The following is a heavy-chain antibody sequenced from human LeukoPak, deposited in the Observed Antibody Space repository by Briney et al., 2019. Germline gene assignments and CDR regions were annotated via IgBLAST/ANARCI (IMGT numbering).Heavy chain of an antibody. J-gene: IGHJ4*02. CDR3: AKPYGSGSYYNGGPDY. V-gene: IGHV3-30*18. Sequence: PGGSLRLSCAASGFTFSSYAMHWVRQAPGKGLEWVAVISYDGSNKYYADSVKGRFTISRDNSKNTLYLQMNSLRAEDTAVYYCAKPYGSGSYYNGGPDYWGQGTLVTVSS. CDR2: ISYDGSNK. CDR1: GFTFSSYA. D-gene: IGHD3-10*01.